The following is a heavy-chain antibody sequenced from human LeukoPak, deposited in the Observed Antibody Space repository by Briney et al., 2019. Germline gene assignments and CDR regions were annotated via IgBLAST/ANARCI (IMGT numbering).Heavy chain of an antibody. CDR2: IYYSGST. D-gene: IGHD2/OR15-2a*01. V-gene: IGHV4-59*08. CDR1: GVSISSYY. Sequence: PSETLSLTCTVSGVSISSYYGSWIRQPPGKGLEWIGHIYYSGSTNYTPYHKSRVTISVDTSKNQFSLKLSSVTAADTAVYYCATGSYFVDNWGQGTLVTVSS. CDR3: ATGSYFVDN. J-gene: IGHJ4*02.